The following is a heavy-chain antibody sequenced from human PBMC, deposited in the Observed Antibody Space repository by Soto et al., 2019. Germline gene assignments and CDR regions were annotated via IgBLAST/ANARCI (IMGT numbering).Heavy chain of an antibody. CDR3: ATGSLYYYGSGGMWDS. V-gene: IGHV4-4*02. J-gene: IGHJ4*02. Sequence: SETLSLTCLVSGGSMSSPNWWSWVRQAPGKGLEWIAEMHHSGATNYNPSLKSRVIISIGKSKNQFSLNLSSVTAADTAVYYCATGSLYYYGSGGMWDSWGRGALVTVSS. D-gene: IGHD3-10*01. CDR1: GGSMSSPNW. CDR2: MHHSGAT.